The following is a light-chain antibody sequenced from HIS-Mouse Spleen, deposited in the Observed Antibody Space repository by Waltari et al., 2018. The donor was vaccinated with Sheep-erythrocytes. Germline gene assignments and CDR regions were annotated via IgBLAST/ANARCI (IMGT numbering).Light chain of an antibody. J-gene: IGLJ2*01. CDR1: KLGDKY. V-gene: IGLV3-1*01. CDR3: QAWDSSHVV. Sequence: SYELTQPPSVSVSPGQTASITCSGDKLGDKYACWYQQKPGQSPVLVIYQDSKRPSGIPEPFSGSNSGNTATLTISGTQAMDEADYYCQAWDSSHVVFGGGTK. CDR2: QDS.